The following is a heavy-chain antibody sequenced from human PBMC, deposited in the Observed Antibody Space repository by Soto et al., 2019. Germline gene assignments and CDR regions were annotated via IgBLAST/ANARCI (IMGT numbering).Heavy chain of an antibody. V-gene: IGHV3-66*01. J-gene: IGHJ4*02. Sequence: EVQVVESGGDLVQPGGSLRLSCAASGFSVPDNYMNWVRQAPGKGLEWVSIIDIGGNTYYADSVKDRFTISRDNSRNTLYLHMDSLGAEDTAVYYCARGRGSTGYLGREHYFDYWGQGTLVTVSP. CDR2: IDIGGNT. D-gene: IGHD2-2*01. CDR1: GFSVPDNY. CDR3: ARGRGSTGYLGREHYFDY.